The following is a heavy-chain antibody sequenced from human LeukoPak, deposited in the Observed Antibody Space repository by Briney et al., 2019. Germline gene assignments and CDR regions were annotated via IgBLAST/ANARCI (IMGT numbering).Heavy chain of an antibody. Sequence: GGSLRLSCTASGFTFSDYFMSWIRQAPGKGLEWVSYISSSGSTIYYAASEEGRYTISRDNAKHCLYVEINDVRAEDSAVFYCAKYIRGLGSCFDYWGQGTLVTVSS. CDR2: ISSSGSTI. J-gene: IGHJ4*02. D-gene: IGHD3-10*01. V-gene: IGHV3-11*04. CDR1: GFTFSDYF. CDR3: AKYIRGLGSCFDY.